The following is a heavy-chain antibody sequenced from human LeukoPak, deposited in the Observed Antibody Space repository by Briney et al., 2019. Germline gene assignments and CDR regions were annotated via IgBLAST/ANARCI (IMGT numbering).Heavy chain of an antibody. J-gene: IGHJ4*02. CDR3: ARARIRRSGGSCFDY. D-gene: IGHD2-15*01. Sequence: SETLSLTCAVYGGSFSGYYWSWIRQPPRKGLEWLWGINHSGSTNYNPSLKSRVTISVDTSKNQFSLKLSSVTAADTAVYYCARARIRRSGGSCFDYWGQGTLVTVSS. CDR1: GGSFSGYY. CDR2: INHSGST. V-gene: IGHV4-34*01.